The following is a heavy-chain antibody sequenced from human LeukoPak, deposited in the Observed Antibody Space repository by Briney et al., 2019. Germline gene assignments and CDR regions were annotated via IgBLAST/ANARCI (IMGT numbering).Heavy chain of an antibody. Sequence: GGSLRLSCAASGFTFSSYGIHWVRQAPGKGREWVAVISYDGSNKYYADSVKGRFTISRDNSKNTLDLQINSLRDEDTAVYYCAKDVRWQLLPYYYFDYWGQGTLVTVSS. J-gene: IGHJ4*02. CDR3: AKDVRWQLLPYYYFDY. CDR2: ISYDGSNK. D-gene: IGHD2-15*01. CDR1: GFTFSSYG. V-gene: IGHV3-30*18.